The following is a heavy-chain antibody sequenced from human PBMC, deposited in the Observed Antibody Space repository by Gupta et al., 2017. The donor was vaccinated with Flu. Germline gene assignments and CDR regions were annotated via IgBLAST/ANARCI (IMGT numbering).Heavy chain of an antibody. CDR3: ARNRGWQQFDS. D-gene: IGHD3-10*01. V-gene: IGHV3-7*01. CDR2: IAADGSVK. Sequence: EEQLVESGGGLVQPWGSLRLSCIVSGFTFRSYWMDWVRQAPGKGLEWVANIAADGSVKNYADSVKGRFTISRDDAKNSLYLQMNSLRAEDTARYYCARNRGWQQFDSWGQGALVTVSS. CDR1: GFTFRSYW. J-gene: IGHJ5*01.